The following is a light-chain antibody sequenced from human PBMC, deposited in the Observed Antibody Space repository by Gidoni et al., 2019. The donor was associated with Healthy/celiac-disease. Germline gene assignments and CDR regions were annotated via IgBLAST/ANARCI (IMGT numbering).Light chain of an antibody. V-gene: IGKV1-39*01. CDR1: QSISSY. Sequence: DIPMTQTPSSLSASVGDRVTITCRASQSISSYLNWYQQKPGKAPKLLIYAASSLQSGVPSRFSGSGSWTDFTLTISSLQPEDVATYYCRQSYSTPFTFGPGTKVDIK. CDR3: RQSYSTPFT. J-gene: IGKJ3*01. CDR2: AAS.